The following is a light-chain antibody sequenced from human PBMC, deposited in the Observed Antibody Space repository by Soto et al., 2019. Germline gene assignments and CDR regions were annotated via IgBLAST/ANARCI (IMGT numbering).Light chain of an antibody. J-gene: IGLJ1*01. CDR1: KLGDKY. Sequence: SYELTQPPSVSVSPGQTASVTRSGDKLGDKYVCWYQQKSGQSPVLVIYQDTKRPSVIPERFSGSNSGNTATLTISGTQAVDEADYYCQAWDSSTGVFGTGTKLTVL. CDR3: QAWDSSTGV. CDR2: QDT. V-gene: IGLV3-1*01.